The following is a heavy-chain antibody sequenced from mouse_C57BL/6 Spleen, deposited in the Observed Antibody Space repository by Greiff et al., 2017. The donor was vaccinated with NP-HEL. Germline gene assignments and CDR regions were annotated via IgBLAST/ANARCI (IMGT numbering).Heavy chain of an antibody. V-gene: IGHV5-17*01. CDR1: GFTFSDYG. D-gene: IGHD2-2*01. J-gene: IGHJ2*01. CDR2: ISSGSSTI. CDR3: ARSTMVTTGYYFDY. Sequence: EVKLVESGGGLVKPGGSLKLSCAASGFTFSDYGMHWVRQAPEKGLEWVAYISSGSSTIYYADTVKGRFTISRDNAKNTLFLQMTSLRSEDTAMYYCARSTMVTTGYYFDYWGQGTTLTVSS.